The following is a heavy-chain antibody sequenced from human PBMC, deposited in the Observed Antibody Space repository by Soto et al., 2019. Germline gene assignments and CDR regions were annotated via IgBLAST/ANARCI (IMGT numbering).Heavy chain of an antibody. D-gene: IGHD4-17*01. CDR3: AHSLKADYGDYAPFDY. V-gene: IGHV2-5*01. Sequence: QITLKESGPTLVKPTQTLTLTCTFSGFSLSTSGVGVGWIRQPPGKALEWLALIYWYDDKRYSPSLKSRLTITKDTSKNQVVLTMTNMDPVDTASYYCAHSLKADYGDYAPFDYWGQGTLVTVSS. J-gene: IGHJ4*02. CDR2: IYWYDDK. CDR1: GFSLSTSGVG.